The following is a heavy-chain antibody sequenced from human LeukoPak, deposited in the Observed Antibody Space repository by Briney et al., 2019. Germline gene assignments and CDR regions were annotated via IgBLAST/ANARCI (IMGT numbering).Heavy chain of an antibody. CDR2: IYYSGST. V-gene: IGHV4-39*07. CDR3: ARVGNTAMVTTHFDY. D-gene: IGHD5-18*01. CDR1: GGSISSSSYY. Sequence: SETLSLTCTVSGGSISSSSYYWGWIRQPPGKGLEWIGSIYYSGSTYYNPSLKSRVAISVDTSKNQFSLRLSSVTAVDTAVYYCARVGNTAMVTTHFDYWGQGTLVTVSS. J-gene: IGHJ4*02.